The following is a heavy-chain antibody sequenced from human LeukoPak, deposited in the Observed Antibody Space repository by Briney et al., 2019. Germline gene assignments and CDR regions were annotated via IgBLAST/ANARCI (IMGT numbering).Heavy chain of an antibody. CDR3: ARINYDILTGYYKGWFDP. D-gene: IGHD3-9*01. CDR1: GFTFSSYE. Sequence: GGSLRLSCAASGFTFSSYEMNWVRQAPGKGLEWVSYISSSGSTIYYADSVKGRFTISRDNAKNSLYLQMNSLRAEDTAVYYCARINYDILTGYYKGWFDPWGRGTLVTVSS. CDR2: ISSSGSTI. J-gene: IGHJ5*02. V-gene: IGHV3-48*03.